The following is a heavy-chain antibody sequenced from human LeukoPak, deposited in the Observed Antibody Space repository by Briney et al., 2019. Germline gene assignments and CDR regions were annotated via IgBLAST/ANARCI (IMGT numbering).Heavy chain of an antibody. J-gene: IGHJ5*02. V-gene: IGHV1-2*06. Sequence: ASVKVSCTASGYTFTGYYMHWVRQAPGQGLEWMGRINPNSGGTNYAQKFQGRVTMTRDTSISTAYMELSRLRSDDTAVYYCARDPRIAALFTNNWFDPWGQGTLVTVSS. CDR3: ARDPRIAALFTNNWFDP. D-gene: IGHD6-6*01. CDR2: INPNSGGT. CDR1: GYTFTGYY.